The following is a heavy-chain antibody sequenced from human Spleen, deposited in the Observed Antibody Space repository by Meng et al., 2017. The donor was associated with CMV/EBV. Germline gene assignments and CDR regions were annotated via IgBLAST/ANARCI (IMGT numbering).Heavy chain of an antibody. D-gene: IGHD6-13*01. V-gene: IGHV3-21*01. CDR3: AREGYSSSAFYDAFDI. Sequence: GESLKISCAASGFTFSSYSMNWVRQAPGKGLEWVSSISSSSSYIYYADSVKGRFTISRDNAKNSLYLQMNSLRAEDTAVYYCAREGYSSSAFYDAFDIWGQGTMVTVSS. J-gene: IGHJ3*02. CDR2: ISSSSSYI. CDR1: GFTFSSYS.